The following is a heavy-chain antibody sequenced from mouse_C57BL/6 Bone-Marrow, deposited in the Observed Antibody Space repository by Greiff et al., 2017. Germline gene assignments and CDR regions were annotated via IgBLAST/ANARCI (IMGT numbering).Heavy chain of an antibody. Sequence: EVQLVESGGGLVQPGGSLKLSCAASGFTFSDYYMYWVRQTPEKRLEWVAYISNGGGSTYYPDTVKGRFTISRDNAKNTLYLQMSRLKSEDTAMYYCARQRGIYYDYDWFAYWGQGTLVTVSA. CDR2: ISNGGGST. CDR3: ARQRGIYYDYDWFAY. D-gene: IGHD2-4*01. V-gene: IGHV5-12*01. J-gene: IGHJ3*01. CDR1: GFTFSDYY.